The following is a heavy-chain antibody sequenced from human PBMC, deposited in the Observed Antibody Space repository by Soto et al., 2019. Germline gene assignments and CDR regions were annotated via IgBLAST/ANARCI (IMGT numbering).Heavy chain of an antibody. CDR3: AREETYYDILTGYYIDY. J-gene: IGHJ4*02. D-gene: IGHD3-9*01. CDR1: GGTFSSYT. CDR2: IIPILGIA. Sequence: QVQLVQSGAEVKKPGSSVKVSCKASGGTFSSYTISWVRQAPGQGLEWMGRIIPILGIANYAQKIQGRFTITADKSTSTAYMELSRLRSEDTAVYYCAREETYYDILTGYYIDYWGQGTLVTVSS. V-gene: IGHV1-69*08.